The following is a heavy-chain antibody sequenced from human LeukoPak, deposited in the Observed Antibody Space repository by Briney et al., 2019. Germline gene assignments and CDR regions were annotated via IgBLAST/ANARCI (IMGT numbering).Heavy chain of an antibody. CDR1: GFTFSSYA. V-gene: IGHV3-23*01. J-gene: IGHJ4*02. D-gene: IGHD3-22*01. Sequence: PGGSLRLSCAASGFTFSSYAMSWVRQAPGKGLEWVSAISGSGGSTYYADSVKGRFTISRGNSKNTLYLQMNSLRAEDTAVYYCAKDPGRITMIVVDEGFDYWGQGTLVTVSS. CDR2: ISGSGGST. CDR3: AKDPGRITMIVVDEGFDY.